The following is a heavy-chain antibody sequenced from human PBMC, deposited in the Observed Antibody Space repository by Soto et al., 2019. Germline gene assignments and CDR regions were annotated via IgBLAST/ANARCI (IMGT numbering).Heavy chain of an antibody. J-gene: IGHJ6*02. CDR3: VKDRDSNSWPSRDV. CDR1: GFTFSNSW. D-gene: IGHD3-22*01. CDR2: IKEDGSEK. Sequence: GGSLRLSCAASGFTFSNSWMAWVRQAPGKGLEWVANIKEDGSEKYYVDSLKGRFAISRDNAKNSLYLQMTGLRSDDTAVYYCVKDRDSNSWPSRDVWGPGTTVTVSS. V-gene: IGHV3-7*03.